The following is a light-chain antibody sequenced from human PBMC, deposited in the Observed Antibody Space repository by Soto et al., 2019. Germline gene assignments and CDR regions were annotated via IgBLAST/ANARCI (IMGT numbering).Light chain of an antibody. V-gene: IGKV1-5*01. Sequence: DIQMTQSPSPLSASVGDRVTITCRASQSITIWLAWYQQKPGKAPKLLIFDASSLESGVPSRFSGSGSGTEFTLTISSLQPDDFATYYCQQYNSYSWTFGQGTKVEIK. J-gene: IGKJ1*01. CDR2: DAS. CDR1: QSITIW. CDR3: QQYNSYSWT.